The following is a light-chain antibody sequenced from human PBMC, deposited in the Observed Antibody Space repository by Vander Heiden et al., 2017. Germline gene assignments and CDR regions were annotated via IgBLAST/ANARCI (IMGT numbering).Light chain of an antibody. Sequence: QSVLTQPPSVSGAPGPTVTISCTGSSSNIGARYDVPWYQQLPGTVPNLLIYENNNRPSGVPDRFSGSKSGTSASLAITGLQAEDEADYYCQSYDSSLSGYVFGTGTKVNVL. CDR3: QSYDSSLSGYV. CDR2: ENN. CDR1: SSNIGARYD. V-gene: IGLV1-40*01. J-gene: IGLJ1*01.